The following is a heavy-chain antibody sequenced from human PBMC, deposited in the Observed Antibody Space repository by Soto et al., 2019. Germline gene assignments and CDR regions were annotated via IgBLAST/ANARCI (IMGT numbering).Heavy chain of an antibody. CDR1: GFTFSSYG. CDR3: ERAPTYYYGSGYLDY. CDR2: ISYDGSNK. Sequence: GGSLRLSCAASGFTFSSYGMHWVRQAPGKGLEWVAVISYDGSNKYYADSVKGRFTISRDNSKNTLYLQMNSLRAEDTAVYYCERAPTYYYGSGYLDYWGQGTLVTVSS. D-gene: IGHD3-10*01. V-gene: IGHV3-30*03. J-gene: IGHJ4*02.